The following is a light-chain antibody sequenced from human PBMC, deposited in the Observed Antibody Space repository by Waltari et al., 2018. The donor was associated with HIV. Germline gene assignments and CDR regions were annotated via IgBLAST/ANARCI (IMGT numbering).Light chain of an antibody. CDR1: RTNIGTTYD. Sequence: QSALTQPPSVSGAPGQRVTIPCTGLTRTNIGTTYDVHWYQHLPGTAPRLLISTNANRASGVPDRFSGSKSGTSASLAITGLQAEDEGDYYCQSYDNGLSTWVFGGGTKLTVL. J-gene: IGLJ3*02. CDR2: TNA. CDR3: QSYDNGLSTWV. V-gene: IGLV1-40*01.